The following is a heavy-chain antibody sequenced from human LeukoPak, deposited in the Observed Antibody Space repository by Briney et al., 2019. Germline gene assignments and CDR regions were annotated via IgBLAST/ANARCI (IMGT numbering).Heavy chain of an antibody. CDR1: GFTVSSNY. J-gene: IGHJ5*02. V-gene: IGHV3-66*02. CDR2: IYSGGST. CDR3: ARVIFSVAASGS. D-gene: IGHD6-19*01. Sequence: GESLKISCAASGFTVSSNYMSWVRQAPGKGLEWVSVIYSGGSTYYADSVKGRFTISRDNSKNTLYLQMNSLRAEDTAVYYCARVIFSVAASGSWGQGTLVTVSS.